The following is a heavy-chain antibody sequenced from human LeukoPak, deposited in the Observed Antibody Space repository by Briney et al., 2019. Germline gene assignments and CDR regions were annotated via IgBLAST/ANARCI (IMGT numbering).Heavy chain of an antibody. CDR2: IHHSGST. CDR3: AREANWNYGY. D-gene: IGHD1-7*01. CDR1: GYSISSGYY. V-gene: IGHV4-38-2*02. J-gene: IGHJ4*02. Sequence: PSDTLSLTRTVSGYSISSGYYWGWIRQPPGKGLEWIGRIHHSGSTYYNPSLKSRVTISEDTSKNQFSLKLNAVTAADTAAYYCAREANWNYGYWGQGTLVTVSS.